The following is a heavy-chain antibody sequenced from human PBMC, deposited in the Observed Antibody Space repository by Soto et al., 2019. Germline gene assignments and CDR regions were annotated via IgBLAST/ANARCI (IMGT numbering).Heavy chain of an antibody. CDR1: GGTFSSYA. V-gene: IGHV1-69*01. CDR3: ARDRHASNGWYTCFYGLDV. Sequence: QVQLVQSGAEVKTPGTSVKVSCKASGGTFSSYAISWVRQAPGQGLEWMGGIIPMSGKGKFAQQFQGRVTITADESTRTVYRELSSLRSDDTAVYYCARDRHASNGWYTCFYGLDVWGQGTTVTVSS. J-gene: IGHJ6*02. D-gene: IGHD6-19*01. CDR2: IIPMSGKG.